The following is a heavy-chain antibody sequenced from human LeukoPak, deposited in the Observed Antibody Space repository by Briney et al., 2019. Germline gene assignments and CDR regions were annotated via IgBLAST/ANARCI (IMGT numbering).Heavy chain of an antibody. J-gene: IGHJ3*02. V-gene: IGHV4-38-2*02. CDR1: GYSISSGYY. Sequence: SETLSLTCTVSGYSISSGYYWGWIRQPPGKGLEWIGSIYHSGSTYYNPSLKSRVTISVDTSKNQLSLKLSSVTAADTAVYYCARDYIGHSGYDFYSVGARTTFDIWGQGTMVTVSS. CDR3: ARDYIGHSGYDFYSVGARTTFDI. CDR2: IYHSGST. D-gene: IGHD5-12*01.